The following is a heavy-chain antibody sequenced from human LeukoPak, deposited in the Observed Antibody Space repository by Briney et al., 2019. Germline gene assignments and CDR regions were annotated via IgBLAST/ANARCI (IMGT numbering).Heavy chain of an antibody. J-gene: IGHJ6*03. Sequence: GASVKVPCKASGYTFTSYYMHWVRQAPGQGLEWMGIINPSGGSTSYAQKFQGRVTMTRDMSTSTVYMELSSLRSEDTAVYYCAKGCDYQMLMCYFYMDVWGKGTTVTVSS. CDR2: INPSGGST. CDR1: GYTFTSYY. D-gene: IGHD2-2*01. CDR3: AKGCDYQMLMCYFYMDV. V-gene: IGHV1-46*01.